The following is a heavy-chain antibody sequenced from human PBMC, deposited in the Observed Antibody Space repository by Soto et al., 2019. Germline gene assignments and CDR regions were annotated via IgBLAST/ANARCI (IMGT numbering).Heavy chain of an antibody. CDR1: GFTFNTYS. CDR3: ARDLNTVTTAYFHH. J-gene: IGHJ1*01. CDR2: ISSSSRYI. Sequence: PGGSLRLSCAASGFTFNTYSMNWVRQAPGKGLEWVSSISSSSRYIYYADSVKGRFTISRDNAKNSLYLQMNSLRAEDTAVYYCARDLNTVTTAYFHHWGQGTLVTVSS. D-gene: IGHD4-17*01. V-gene: IGHV3-21*01.